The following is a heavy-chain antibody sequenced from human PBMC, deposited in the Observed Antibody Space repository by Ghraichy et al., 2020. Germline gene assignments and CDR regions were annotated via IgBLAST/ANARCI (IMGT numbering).Heavy chain of an antibody. J-gene: IGHJ4*02. D-gene: IGHD2/OR15-2a*01. CDR1: GGSITHYF. CDR2: IYSSGNT. CDR3: ASLLSSSTFHYWGSFYY. V-gene: IGHV4-4*07. Sequence: SETLSLTCTVSGGSITHYFWAWIRQPAGKGLEWIGRIYSSGNTIYNPSLKSRVTLSVDTSRNQFSLKLNSVTAADTAVYYCASLLSSSTFHYWGSFYYWGQGARVTVSS.